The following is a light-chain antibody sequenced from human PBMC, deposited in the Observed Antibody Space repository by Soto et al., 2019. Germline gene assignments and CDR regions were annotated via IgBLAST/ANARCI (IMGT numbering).Light chain of an antibody. Sequence: EIVLTQSPATLSLSPGERATLSCRASQSVSSYLAWYQQKPGQAPRLLIYDASNRATGITARLSGSGSGTDFTLTISSLETENFAVYYCQQRSNWPTFGQGTKVEIK. V-gene: IGKV3-11*01. J-gene: IGKJ1*01. CDR2: DAS. CDR3: QQRSNWPT. CDR1: QSVSSY.